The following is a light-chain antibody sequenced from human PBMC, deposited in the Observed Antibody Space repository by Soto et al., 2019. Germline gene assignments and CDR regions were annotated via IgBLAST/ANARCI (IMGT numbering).Light chain of an antibody. V-gene: IGKV1-5*03. J-gene: IGKJ1*01. Sequence: DIQMTQSPSTLSASVGDRFIITCRASQNIYSWLAWYQQKPGTAPKLLIYKASTLESGVPSRFSGSGSGIEFTLTISGLQPDDSAAYYCQQYERYSTFGQGTKVDIK. CDR3: QQYERYST. CDR2: KAS. CDR1: QNIYSW.